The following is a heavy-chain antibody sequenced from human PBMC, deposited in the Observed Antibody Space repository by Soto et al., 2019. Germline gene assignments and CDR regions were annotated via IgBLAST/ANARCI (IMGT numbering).Heavy chain of an antibody. CDR3: AYRRYRNYYDSSGAHDAFDI. Sequence: SGPTLVKPTQTLTLTCTFSGFSLSTSGVGVGWIRQPPGKALEWLALIYWDDDKRYSPSLKSRLTITKDTSKNQVVLTMTNMDPVDTATYYCAYRRYRNYYDSSGAHDAFDIWGQGTMVTVSS. J-gene: IGHJ3*02. CDR2: IYWDDDK. CDR1: GFSLSTSGVG. V-gene: IGHV2-5*02. D-gene: IGHD3-22*01.